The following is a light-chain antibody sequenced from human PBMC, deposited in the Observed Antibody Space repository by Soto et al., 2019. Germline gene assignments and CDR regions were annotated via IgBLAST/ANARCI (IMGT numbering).Light chain of an antibody. CDR2: GAS. Sequence: EVVLTQSPGTLSLSPGERATLSCRASQSVSSGTYLAWYQQKPGQAPTLLIYGASTRAAGIPDRFSGSGSGTDFTLTITRLEPEDVAVYYCQQYGDSPLTFGGGTRVE. CDR3: QQYGDSPLT. V-gene: IGKV3-20*01. CDR1: QSVSSGTY. J-gene: IGKJ4*01.